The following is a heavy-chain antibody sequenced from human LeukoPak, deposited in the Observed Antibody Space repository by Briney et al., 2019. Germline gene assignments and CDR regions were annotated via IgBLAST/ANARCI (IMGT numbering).Heavy chain of an antibody. J-gene: IGHJ4*02. Sequence: GASVKVSCKASGYTFTGYYTHWVRQAPGQGLEWMGWINPNSGCTNYAQKFQGRVTMTRDTSISTAYMELSRLRSDDTAVYYCARVPYGYFDYWGQGTLVTVSS. CDR3: ARVPYGYFDY. CDR2: INPNSGCT. D-gene: IGHD3-16*01. CDR1: GYTFTGYY. V-gene: IGHV1-2*02.